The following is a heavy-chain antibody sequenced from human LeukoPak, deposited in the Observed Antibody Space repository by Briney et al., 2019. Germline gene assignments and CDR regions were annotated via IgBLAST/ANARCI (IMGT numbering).Heavy chain of an antibody. CDR1: GFTFSSYG. J-gene: IGHJ4*02. CDR3: ARFYANEWELPH. D-gene: IGHD1-26*01. Sequence: GGSLRLSCAASGFTFSSYGVHWVRQAPGKGLEWVTFIRYDGSNKYYADSVKGRFTISRDNSKNTLYPQMNSLRAEDTAVYYCARFYANEWELPHWGQGTLVTVSS. V-gene: IGHV3-30*02. CDR2: IRYDGSNK.